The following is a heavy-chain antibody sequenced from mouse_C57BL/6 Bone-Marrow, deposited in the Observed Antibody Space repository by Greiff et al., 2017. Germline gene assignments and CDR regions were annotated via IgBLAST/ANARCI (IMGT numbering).Heavy chain of an antibody. J-gene: IGHJ4*01. Sequence: EVKLMESGGDLVKPGGSLKLSCAASRFTFSSYGMSWVRQTPDKRLEWVATISSGGSYTYYPDSVKGRFTISRDNAKNTLYLQMSSLKSEDTAMYYCARHGNYYSYYAMDYCGQGTSVTVSS. CDR3: ARHGNYYSYYAMDY. CDR1: RFTFSSYG. V-gene: IGHV5-6*01. CDR2: ISSGGSYT. D-gene: IGHD2-1*01.